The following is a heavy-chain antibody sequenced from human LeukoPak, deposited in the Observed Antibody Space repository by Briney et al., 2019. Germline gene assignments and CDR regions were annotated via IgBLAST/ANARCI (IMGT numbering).Heavy chain of an antibody. CDR2: SYPGDYDT. J-gene: IGHJ5*02. CDR1: GYSFTNYW. V-gene: IGHV5-51*01. CDR3: ARRAAGTWWFDP. Sequence: PGESLKISCKGSGYSFTNYWIGRVRQMPGKGLEWMGISYPGDYDTRYSPSFQGQVTISADKSISTAYLQWSSLKASDTAMYYCARRAAGTWWFDPWGQGTLVTVSS. D-gene: IGHD6-13*01.